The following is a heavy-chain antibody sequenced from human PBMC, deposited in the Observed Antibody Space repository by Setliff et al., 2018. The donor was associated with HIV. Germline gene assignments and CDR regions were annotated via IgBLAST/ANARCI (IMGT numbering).Heavy chain of an antibody. V-gene: IGHV4-61*02. CDR3: ARGSYTVRIDY. D-gene: IGHD3-10*01. J-gene: IGHJ4*02. Sequence: PSETLSLTCTVSGGSITSGSYYWSWIRQPAGKGLEWIGRIYSNGRTTHNPSLKSRVTISRDTSENQFSLRLSSVTAADTAVYYCARGSYTVRIDYWGQRTRVTVS. CDR1: GGSITSGSYY. CDR2: IYSNGRT.